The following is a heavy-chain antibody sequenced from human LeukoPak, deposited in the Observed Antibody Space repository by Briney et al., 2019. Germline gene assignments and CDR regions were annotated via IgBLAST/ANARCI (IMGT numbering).Heavy chain of an antibody. J-gene: IGHJ4*02. Sequence: GASVKVSCKVSGYTLSELSMHWVRQAPGKGLEWMGGFDPEDGETIYAQKFQGRVTMTEDTSTDTAYMELSSLRTEDTAVYYCANYCSGGSGRPCYSGYYWGQGTLVTVSS. V-gene: IGHV1-24*01. CDR1: GYTLSELS. CDR2: FDPEDGET. CDR3: ANYCSGGSGRPCYSGYY. D-gene: IGHD2-15*01.